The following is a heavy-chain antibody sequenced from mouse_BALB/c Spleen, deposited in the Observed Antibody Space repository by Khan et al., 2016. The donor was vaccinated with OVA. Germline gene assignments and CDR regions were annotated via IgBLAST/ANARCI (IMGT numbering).Heavy chain of an antibody. Sequence: QVQLKESGPGLVAPSQSLSITCTVSGFSLTSYGVHWVRQPPGKGLEWLVVIWSDGSTNYNSVLKSRLSISKDNSKSQVFLKMNSLQTDDTAIYYRARWFEGYSSHYAMDDWGQGTSVTVSS. V-gene: IGHV2-6*02. D-gene: IGHD2-3*01. CDR1: GFSLTSYG. CDR2: IWSDGST. J-gene: IGHJ4*01. CDR3: ARWFEGYSSHYAMDD.